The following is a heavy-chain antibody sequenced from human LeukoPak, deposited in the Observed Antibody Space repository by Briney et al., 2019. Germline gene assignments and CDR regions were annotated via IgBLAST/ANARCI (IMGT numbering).Heavy chain of an antibody. Sequence: GGSLRLSCAASGFTFSSYAMSWVRQAPGKGLEWVSVISGSGGSTNYADSVKGRFTISRDNSKNTLYLQMNSLRAEDTAVYYCANIAVNKNYNFDYWGQGTLVTVSS. CDR3: ANIAVNKNYNFDY. CDR2: ISGSGGST. J-gene: IGHJ4*02. V-gene: IGHV3-23*01. CDR1: GFTFSSYA. D-gene: IGHD6-19*01.